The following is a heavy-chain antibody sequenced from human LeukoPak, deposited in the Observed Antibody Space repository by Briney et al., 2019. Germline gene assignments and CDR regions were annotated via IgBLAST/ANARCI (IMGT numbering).Heavy chain of an antibody. CDR1: RYTFTDYY. V-gene: IGHV1-69-2*01. J-gene: IGHJ4*02. CDR3: ATEVVPAAIRDY. D-gene: IGHD2-2*02. Sequence: ASVKISCEVSRYTFTDYYMHWVQQAPGKGLEWMGLVDPEDGETIYAEKFQGRVTITADTSTDTAYMELSSLRSEDTAVYYCATEVVPAAIRDYWGQGTLVTVSS. CDR2: VDPEDGET.